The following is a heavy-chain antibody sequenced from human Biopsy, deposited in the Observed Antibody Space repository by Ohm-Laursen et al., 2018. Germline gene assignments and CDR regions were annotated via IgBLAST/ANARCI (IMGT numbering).Heavy chain of an antibody. D-gene: IGHD1-26*01. CDR1: GGSISSYY. CDR3: ARHAPSYSGSYWRYFDL. V-gene: IGHV4-59*08. Sequence: GTLSLTCTVSGGSISSYYWSWIRQPPGKGLEWIGYIYYTGSTNYNPPLKSRITISVDTSMNHLTLRLTPVTAADTAVYFCARHAPSYSGSYWRYFDLWGRGTLVTVSS. CDR2: IYYTGST. J-gene: IGHJ2*01.